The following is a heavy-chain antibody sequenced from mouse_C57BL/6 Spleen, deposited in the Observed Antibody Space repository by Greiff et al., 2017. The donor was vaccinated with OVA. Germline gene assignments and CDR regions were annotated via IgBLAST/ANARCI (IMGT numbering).Heavy chain of an antibody. J-gene: IGHJ2*01. V-gene: IGHV1-77*01. CDR2: IGPGSGST. CDR3: GRCYYGNYFDY. CDR1: GYTFTDYY. Sequence: VKLQESGAELVKPGASVSISCTASGYTFTDYYINWVKQWPGQGLEWLGKIGPGSGSTYYYEKIKGKATRTADKTASTAYMQLSSLTSEASAVYFCGRCYYGNYFDYWGQGTTLTVSS. D-gene: IGHD2-1*01.